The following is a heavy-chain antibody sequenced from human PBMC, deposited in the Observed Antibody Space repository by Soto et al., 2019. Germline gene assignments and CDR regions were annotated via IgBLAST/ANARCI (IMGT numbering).Heavy chain of an antibody. CDR3: ARSPPPPIYGDYWYFDL. J-gene: IGHJ2*01. D-gene: IGHD4-17*01. V-gene: IGHV3-30-3*01. CDR1: GFPFSSYA. CDR2: ISYDGSNK. Sequence: QVQLVESGGGVVQPGRSLRLSCAASGFPFSSYAMHWVRQAPGKGLEWVAVISYDGSNKYYTDSVKGRFTISRDNSKNTLYLQMNSLRAEDTAVYYCARSPPPPIYGDYWYFDLWGRGTLVTVSS.